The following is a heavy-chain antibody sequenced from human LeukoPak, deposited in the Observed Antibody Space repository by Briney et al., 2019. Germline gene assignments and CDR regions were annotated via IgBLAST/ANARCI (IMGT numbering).Heavy chain of an antibody. J-gene: IGHJ4*02. D-gene: IGHD3-22*01. V-gene: IGHV1-69*13. CDR3: ATRGDSSGYYYGSIDY. Sequence: SVKVSCKASGGTFSSYAISWVRQAPGQGLEWMGGIIPIFGTANYAQKFQGRVTITADESTSTAYMELSSLRSEDTAVYYCATRGDSSGYYYGSIDYWGQGTLVTVSS. CDR2: IIPIFGTA. CDR1: GGTFSSYA.